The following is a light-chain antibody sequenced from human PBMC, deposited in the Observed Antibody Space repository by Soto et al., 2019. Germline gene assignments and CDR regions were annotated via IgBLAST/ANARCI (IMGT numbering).Light chain of an antibody. J-gene: IGLJ1*01. CDR1: SSDVGGYPY. CDR2: DVS. Sequence: QSVLPPPASVPGAPGQSITISCAGTSSDVGGYPYVYWYQQPPGTAPKLMLYDVSSRPSGVSNRFSGSKSGNTASLTISGLQAEDEADYYCSSYTSSSALYVFGTGTKVTVL. CDR3: SSYTSSSALYV. V-gene: IGLV2-14*01.